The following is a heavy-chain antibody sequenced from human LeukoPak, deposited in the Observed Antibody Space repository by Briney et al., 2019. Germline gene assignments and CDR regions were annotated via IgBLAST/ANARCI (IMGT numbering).Heavy chain of an antibody. V-gene: IGHV1-69*04. CDR3: ARAWGYCSSTSCYFDY. CDR1: GYTFTSYG. CDR2: IIPILGIA. J-gene: IGHJ4*02. D-gene: IGHD2-2*01. Sequence: SVKVSCKASGYTFTSYGISWVRQAPGQGLEWMGRIIPILGIANYAQKFQGRVTITADKSTSTAYMELSSLRSEDTAVYYCARAWGYCSSTSCYFDYWGQGTLVTVSS.